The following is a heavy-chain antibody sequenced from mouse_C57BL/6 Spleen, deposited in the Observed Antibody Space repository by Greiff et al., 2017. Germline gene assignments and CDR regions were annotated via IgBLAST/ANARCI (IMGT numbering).Heavy chain of an antibody. CDR2: ISDGGSYT. D-gene: IGHD2-1*01. V-gene: IGHV5-4*01. CDR3: AREGGNYVGDAMDY. CDR1: GFTFSSYA. J-gene: IGHJ4*01. Sequence: EVQRVESGGGLVKPGGSLKLSCAASGFTFSSYAMSWVRQTPEKRLEWVATISDGGSYTYYPDNVKGRFTISRDNAKNNLYLQMSHLKSEDTAMYYCAREGGNYVGDAMDYWGQGTSVTVSS.